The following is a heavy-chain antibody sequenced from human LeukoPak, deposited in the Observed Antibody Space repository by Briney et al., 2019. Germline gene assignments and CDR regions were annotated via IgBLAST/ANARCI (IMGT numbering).Heavy chain of an antibody. Sequence: GESLKISCKASGYSFTNYWIGWVRQMPGKGLEWMGIIYPGDSHTRYSPSFQGQVTISADKSISTAYLQWSSLKASDTAMYYCARHSLYSSSDPWGQGTLVTVSS. J-gene: IGHJ5*02. CDR1: GYSFTNYW. CDR3: ARHSLYSSSDP. D-gene: IGHD6-19*01. V-gene: IGHV5-51*01. CDR2: IYPGDSHT.